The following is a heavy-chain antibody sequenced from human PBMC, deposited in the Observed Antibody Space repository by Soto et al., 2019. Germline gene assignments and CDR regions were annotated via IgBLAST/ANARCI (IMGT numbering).Heavy chain of an antibody. D-gene: IGHD2-2*01. CDR1: GGTFSSYA. V-gene: IGHV1-69*13. CDR3: ARVVVPAARAYYGMDV. J-gene: IGHJ6*02. Sequence: SVKVSCKASGGTFSSYAISWARQAPGQGLEWMGGIIPIFGTANYAQKFQGRVTITADESTSTAYMELSSLRSEDTAVYYCARVVVPAARAYYGMDVWGQGTTVTVSS. CDR2: IIPIFGTA.